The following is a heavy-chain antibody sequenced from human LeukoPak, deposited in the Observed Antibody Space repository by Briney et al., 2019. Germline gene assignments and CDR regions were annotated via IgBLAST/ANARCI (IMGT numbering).Heavy chain of an antibody. V-gene: IGHV1-69*04. CDR3: AKDRSGYYLDY. CDR2: IIPILGIA. Sequence: GASVKVSCKASGGTFSSYAISWVRQAPGQGLEWMGRIIPILGIANYAQKFQGRVTITADKSTSTAYMELSSLRSEDTAVYYCAKDRSGYYLDYWGQGTLVTVSS. CDR1: GGTFSSYA. J-gene: IGHJ4*02. D-gene: IGHD3-22*01.